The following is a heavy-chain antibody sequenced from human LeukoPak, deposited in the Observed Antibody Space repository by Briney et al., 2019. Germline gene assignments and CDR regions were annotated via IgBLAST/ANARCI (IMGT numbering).Heavy chain of an antibody. CDR3: ARRRWETVAGSYYYYYGMDV. Sequence: PSQTLSLTCTVSGGSISSGGYYWSWIRQHPGKGLEWIGYIYYSGSTYYNPSLKSRVTISVDTSKNQFSLKLSSVTAADTAVYYCARRRWETVAGSYYYYYGMDVWGQGTTVTVSS. J-gene: IGHJ6*02. V-gene: IGHV4-31*03. CDR1: GGSISSGGYY. D-gene: IGHD6-19*01. CDR2: IYYSGST.